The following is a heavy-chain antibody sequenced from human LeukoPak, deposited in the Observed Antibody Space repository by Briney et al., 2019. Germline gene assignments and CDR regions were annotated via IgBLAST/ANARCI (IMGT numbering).Heavy chain of an antibody. Sequence: ASVKVSCKASGYTFTSYDINWVRQATGQGLEWRGWMNPNSGNTGYAQKFQGRITMTRNTSTSTAYMELSSLTSEDPAVYSCARIAAAGNRRLNLWGQGTLVTVSS. V-gene: IGHV1-8*01. D-gene: IGHD6-13*01. CDR3: ARIAAAGNRRLNL. CDR1: GYTFTSYD. CDR2: MNPNSGNT. J-gene: IGHJ4*02.